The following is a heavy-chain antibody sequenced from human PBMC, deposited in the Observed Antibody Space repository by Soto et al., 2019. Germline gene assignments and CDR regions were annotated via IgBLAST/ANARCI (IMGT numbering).Heavy chain of an antibody. Sequence: SETLSLTCTVSGGSISSYYWSWIRQPPGKGLEWIGYIYYSGSTNYNPSLKSRVTISVDTSKNQFSLKLSSVTTADTAVYYCARSIGGITFGGVIVIPSWFDPWGQGTLVTVSS. CDR3: ARSIGGITFGGVIVIPSWFDP. CDR1: GGSISSYY. J-gene: IGHJ5*02. D-gene: IGHD3-16*02. V-gene: IGHV4-59*01. CDR2: IYYSGST.